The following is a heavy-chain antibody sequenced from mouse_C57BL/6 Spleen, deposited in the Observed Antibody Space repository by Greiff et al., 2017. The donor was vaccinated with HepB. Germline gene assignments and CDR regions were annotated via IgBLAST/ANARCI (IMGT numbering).Heavy chain of an antibody. Sequence: EVQGVESGGGLVKPGGSLKLSCAASGFTFSDYGMHWVRQAPEKGLEWVAYISSGSSTIYYADTVKGRFTISRDNAKNTLFLQMTSLRSEDTAMYYCARETGSGSWFAYWGQGTLVTVSA. CDR1: GFTFSDYG. CDR3: ARETGSGSWFAY. D-gene: IGHD4-1*01. J-gene: IGHJ3*01. V-gene: IGHV5-17*01. CDR2: ISSGSSTI.